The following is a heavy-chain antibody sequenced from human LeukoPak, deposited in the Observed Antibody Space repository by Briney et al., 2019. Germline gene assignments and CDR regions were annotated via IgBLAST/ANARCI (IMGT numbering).Heavy chain of an antibody. D-gene: IGHD2-8*02. J-gene: IGHJ3*02. V-gene: IGHV1-58*01. CDR3: AAVPNANAWYWDDAFDI. Sequence: TSVNVSCKASGFTFTTSAVQWVRQARGQRLEWIGRIVVGSGNTDHAQKFQGRLTITRDISTSTAYMELSSLTSDDTAVYYCAAVPNANAWYWDDAFDIWGQGTMATVSS. CDR2: IVVGSGNT. CDR1: GFTFTTSA.